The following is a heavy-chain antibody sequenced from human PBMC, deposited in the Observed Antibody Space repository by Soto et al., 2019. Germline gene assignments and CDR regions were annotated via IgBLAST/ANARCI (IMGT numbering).Heavy chain of an antibody. Sequence: SVKVSCKASGGTFSSYAISWFRQAPGQGLEWMGGIIPIFGTANYAQKFQGRVTITADKSTSTAYMALSSLRSDDTAVYYCARAQREQPHYYYYGMDVRGQGTTVTVSS. J-gene: IGHJ6*02. V-gene: IGHV1-69*06. D-gene: IGHD1-1*01. CDR3: ARAQREQPHYYYYGMDV. CDR1: GGTFSSYA. CDR2: IIPIFGTA.